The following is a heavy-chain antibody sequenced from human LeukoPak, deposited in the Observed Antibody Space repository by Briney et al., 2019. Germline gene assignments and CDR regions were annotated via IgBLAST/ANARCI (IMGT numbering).Heavy chain of an antibody. J-gene: IGHJ4*02. V-gene: IGHV3-23*01. CDR2: VSARGDDT. Sequence: PGGSLRLSCAASGFNFSNYAMSWVRQTPGKGLEWVSAVSARGDDTFYADSVEGRFTISRDNFKNTLSLQMNSLKLEDTAMYFCAKLRQRIVGASGVYFDLWGQGTLVIVSS. CDR3: AKLRQRIVGASGVYFDL. CDR1: GFNFSNYA. D-gene: IGHD1-26*01.